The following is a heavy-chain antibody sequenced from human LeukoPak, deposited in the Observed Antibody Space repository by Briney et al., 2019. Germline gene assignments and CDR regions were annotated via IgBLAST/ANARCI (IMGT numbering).Heavy chain of an antibody. CDR1: GFTVCNNY. Sequence: PGGSLRLSCAASGFTVCNNYMSWVRQAPGKGLEWVSITYSDSSTNYADSVKGRFTISRDTSQNTLSLQMNSLRAEDTAVYYCVRKNRDFNAAFDIWGQGTVVTVSS. V-gene: IGHV3-53*01. D-gene: IGHD2-21*02. J-gene: IGHJ3*02. CDR3: VRKNRDFNAAFDI. CDR2: TYSDSST.